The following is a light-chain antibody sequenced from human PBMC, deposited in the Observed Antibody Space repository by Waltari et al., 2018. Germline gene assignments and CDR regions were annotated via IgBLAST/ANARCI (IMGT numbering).Light chain of an antibody. CDR2: GAS. CDR3: QHYLRLPVT. J-gene: IGKJ1*01. CDR1: QSVSRA. Sequence: EIVLTQSPGTLSLSLGERATVPCRASQSVSRALAWYQQKPGQAPRLLIYGASTRATGIPDRFSGSGSGTDFSLTISRLEPGDFAVYYCQHYLRLPVTFGQGTTVEI. V-gene: IGKV3-20*01.